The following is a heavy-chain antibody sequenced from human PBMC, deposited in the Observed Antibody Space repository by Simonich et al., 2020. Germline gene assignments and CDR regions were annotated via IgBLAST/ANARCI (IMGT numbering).Heavy chain of an antibody. CDR3: ARDLFEMATIRYYYYGMDV. D-gene: IGHD5-12*01. V-gene: IGHV1-2*06. J-gene: IGHJ6*02. CDR1: GSTFTGYY. CDR2: INTTRVGT. Sequence: QVQLVQSGAEVKKPGASVTVSCTASGSTFTGYYMHWVLQAPGQGLEWMELINTTRVGTNNAQKFQGRVNMTRDTSISTAYMELSRLRSDDTAVYYCARDLFEMATIRYYYYGMDVWGQGTTVTVSS.